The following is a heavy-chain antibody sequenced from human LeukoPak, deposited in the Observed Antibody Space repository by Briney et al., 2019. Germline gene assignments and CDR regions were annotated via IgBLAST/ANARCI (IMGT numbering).Heavy chain of an antibody. CDR3: ARGYDGSGSWKYYYDKAIDY. Sequence: SETLSLTCAVYGGSFSGYYWSWIRQPPGKGLEWIGEINHSGSTNYNPSLKSRVTISVDTSKNQFSLKLSSVTAADTAVYYCARGYDGSGSWKYYYDKAIDYWGQGTLVTVSS. CDR2: INHSGST. V-gene: IGHV4-34*01. D-gene: IGHD3-10*01. CDR1: GGSFSGYY. J-gene: IGHJ4*02.